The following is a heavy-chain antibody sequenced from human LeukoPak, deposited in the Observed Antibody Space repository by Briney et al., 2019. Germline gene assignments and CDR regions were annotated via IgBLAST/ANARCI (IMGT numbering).Heavy chain of an antibody. CDR3: AKWDTYFDY. Sequence: GGSLRLSCAASGFTFSSYSMNSVRQAPGKGLEWVSYISSSSSTIYYADSVKGRFTISRDNAKNSLYLQMNSLRAEDTAVYYCAKWDTYFDYWGQGTLVTVSS. CDR2: ISSSSSTI. J-gene: IGHJ4*02. D-gene: IGHD5-18*01. V-gene: IGHV3-48*04. CDR1: GFTFSSYS.